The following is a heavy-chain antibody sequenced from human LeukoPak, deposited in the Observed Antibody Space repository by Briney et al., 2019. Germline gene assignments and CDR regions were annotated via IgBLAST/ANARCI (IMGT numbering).Heavy chain of an antibody. CDR1: GYTLTELS. Sequence: VASVKVSCKVSGYTLTELSMHWVRQAPGKGLEWMGGFDPKDGETIYAQKFQGRVTMTEDTSTDTAYMELSSLGSEDTAVYYCATDRAVVNWFDPWGQGTLVTVSS. J-gene: IGHJ5*02. CDR3: ATDRAVVNWFDP. D-gene: IGHD4-23*01. CDR2: FDPKDGET. V-gene: IGHV1-24*01.